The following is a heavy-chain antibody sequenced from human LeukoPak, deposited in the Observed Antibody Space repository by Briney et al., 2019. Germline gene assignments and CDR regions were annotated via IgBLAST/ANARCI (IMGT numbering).Heavy chain of an antibody. J-gene: IGHJ4*02. CDR3: AKDRTKWLEGGLDY. V-gene: IGHV3-30*02. CDR1: GFTFSTFG. D-gene: IGHD6-19*01. Sequence: GGSLRLSCAASGFTFSTFGMHWVRQAPGKGLEWVSFIPHDGSNKFYADSVRGRFTISRDNSRNTVYLQMKSLRIEDTALYYCAKDRTKWLEGGLDYWGQGSLVSVSS. CDR2: IPHDGSNK.